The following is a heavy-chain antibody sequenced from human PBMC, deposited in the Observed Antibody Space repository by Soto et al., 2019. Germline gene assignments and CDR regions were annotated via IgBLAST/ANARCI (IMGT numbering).Heavy chain of an antibody. Sequence: EVQVVESGGGLVQPGGSLRLSCAASGFTFSSNSMNWVRQAPGKGLEWISYISSSSSTIYADSVKGRFTISRDNAKTSLYLQMHSLRDEDTAVYYCARVIWSGHLTSDLWGQGTLVTVSS. D-gene: IGHD3-3*01. CDR3: ARVIWSGHLTSDL. CDR2: ISSSSSTI. CDR1: GFTFSSNS. V-gene: IGHV3-48*02. J-gene: IGHJ5*02.